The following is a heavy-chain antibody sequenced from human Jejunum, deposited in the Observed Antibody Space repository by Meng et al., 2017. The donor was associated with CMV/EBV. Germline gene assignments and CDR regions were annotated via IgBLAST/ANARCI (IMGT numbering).Heavy chain of an antibody. D-gene: IGHD3-10*01. Sequence: WINWVRQAPGKGLEWVANIKKDGSAKYYVDSVKGRFTISRDNAKNSLFLQMNRLRVEDTAVYYCVRDPTYYYGSGSQRAIGYLDSWGQGTLVTVSS. J-gene: IGHJ4*02. CDR1: W. CDR2: IKKDGSAK. CDR3: VRDPTYYYGSGSQRAIGYLDS. V-gene: IGHV3-7*01.